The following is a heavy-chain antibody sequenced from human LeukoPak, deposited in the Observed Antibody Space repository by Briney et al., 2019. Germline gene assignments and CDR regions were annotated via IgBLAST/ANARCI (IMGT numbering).Heavy chain of an antibody. J-gene: IGHJ3*02. CDR3: ARSYGALDI. CDR2: IRDDGSNK. Sequence: GGSLRLSCAASGFTFSSYAMSWVRQAPGKGLEWVTFIRDDGSNKDYADSVKGRFTISRDNSKNMLYVQMNSLRAEDTAVYYCARSYGALDIWGQGTMVTVSS. V-gene: IGHV3-30*02. D-gene: IGHD4-17*01. CDR1: GFTFSSYA.